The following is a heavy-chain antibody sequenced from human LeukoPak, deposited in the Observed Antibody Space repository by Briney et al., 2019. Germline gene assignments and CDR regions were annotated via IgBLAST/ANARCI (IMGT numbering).Heavy chain of an antibody. CDR1: GFTFSSYG. V-gene: IGHV3-30*02. D-gene: IGHD4-17*01. Sequence: GGSLRLSCAASGFTFSSYGMHWVRQAPGKGLEWVAFIGYDGSNKYTADSARGRFTLSRDNSKGTLYLQMNSLRAEDTAVYYRAKRGGTTVTTSNFHMDVWGKGTTVTVSS. CDR2: IGYDGSNK. CDR3: AKRGGTTVTTSNFHMDV. J-gene: IGHJ6*03.